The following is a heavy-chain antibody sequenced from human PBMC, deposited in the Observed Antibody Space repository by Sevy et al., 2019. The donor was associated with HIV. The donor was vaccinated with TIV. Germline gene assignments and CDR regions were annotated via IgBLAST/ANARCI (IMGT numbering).Heavy chain of an antibody. CDR3: ARETDNSARWLDP. V-gene: IGHV3-30*02. J-gene: IGHJ5*02. CDR2: IWHDGSNK. D-gene: IGHD4-4*01. CDR1: GFTFNFHG. Sequence: GGSLRLSCAASGFTFNFHGMHWVRQAPGKGLEWVAFIWHDGSNKYMADSVKGGFTISRDNSKNTLFLQMNSLTVEDTAVYYCARETDNSARWLDPWGQGTLVTSSS.